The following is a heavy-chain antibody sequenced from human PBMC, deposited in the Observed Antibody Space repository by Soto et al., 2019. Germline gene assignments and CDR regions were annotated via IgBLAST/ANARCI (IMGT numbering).Heavy chain of an antibody. CDR3: AREAAAGTLDY. Sequence: QVQLVQSGAEVKKPGASVKVSCKASGYTFTSYGITWVRPAPGQGLEWMGWISAYDDNTDYAQKLQGRVTMTTDTSTSTAYTELRSLRSDDTAVYYCAREAAAGTLDYWGQGTLVTVSS. D-gene: IGHD6-13*01. CDR1: GYTFTSYG. CDR2: ISAYDDNT. V-gene: IGHV1-18*01. J-gene: IGHJ4*02.